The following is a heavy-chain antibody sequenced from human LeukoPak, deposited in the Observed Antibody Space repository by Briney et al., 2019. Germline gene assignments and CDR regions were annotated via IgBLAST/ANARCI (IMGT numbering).Heavy chain of an antibody. J-gene: IGHJ6*02. D-gene: IGHD1-26*01. CDR1: GYTFTSYD. CDR3: ARGLEEWELRLYYYYYYGMDV. Sequence: GASVKVSCKASGYTFTSYDINWVRQATGQGLEWMGWMNPNSGNTGYAQKFQGRVTMTRNTSISTAYMELSSLRSEDTAVYYCARGLEEWELRLYYYYYYGMDVWGQGTLVTVSS. CDR2: MNPNSGNT. V-gene: IGHV1-8*01.